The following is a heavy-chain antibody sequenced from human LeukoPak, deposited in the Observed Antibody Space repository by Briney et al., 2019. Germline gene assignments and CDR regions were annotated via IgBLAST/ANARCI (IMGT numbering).Heavy chain of an antibody. J-gene: IGHJ6*02. V-gene: IGHV3-7*01. CDR2: IKQDGSEE. D-gene: IGHD4-11*01. CDR3: ARAPYSNYDYYYGMDV. Sequence: GGSLRLSCAASGFTFSSYWMSWVRQAPGKGLEWVANIKQDGSEEYYVDSVKGRFTISRDNAKNSLYLQMNSLRAEDTAVYYCARAPYSNYDYYYGMDVWGQGTRSPSP. CDR1: GFTFSSYW.